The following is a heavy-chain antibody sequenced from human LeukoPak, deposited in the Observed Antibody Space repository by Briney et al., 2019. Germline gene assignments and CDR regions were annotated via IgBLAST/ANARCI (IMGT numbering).Heavy chain of an antibody. D-gene: IGHD3-3*01. CDR2: ISDTGST. Sequence: PSETLSLTCTVSGGSIAGRNSYWSWIHQPPGKGLEWIGYISDTGSTYRSPPLKSRVSISRDTSKNQLFLNLNSATAADTAVYYCASSISIFGVITPFDPWGQGALVTVFS. V-gene: IGHV4-30-4*01. CDR3: ASSISIFGVITPFDP. J-gene: IGHJ5*02. CDR1: GGSIAGRNSY.